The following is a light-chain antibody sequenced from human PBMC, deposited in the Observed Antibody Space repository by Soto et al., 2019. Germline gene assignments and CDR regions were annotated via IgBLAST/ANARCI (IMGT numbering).Light chain of an antibody. Sequence: QSALTQPASVSGSPGQSITISCTGTSSDDGGYNYVSWYQQHPGKAPKLMIFDVSNRPSGVTNRFSGSKSANTASLTISGLQAEDEADYYCSSYTSSSPYVFGTGTKLTVL. CDR2: DVS. J-gene: IGLJ1*01. CDR1: SSDDGGYNY. CDR3: SSYTSSSPYV. V-gene: IGLV2-14*01.